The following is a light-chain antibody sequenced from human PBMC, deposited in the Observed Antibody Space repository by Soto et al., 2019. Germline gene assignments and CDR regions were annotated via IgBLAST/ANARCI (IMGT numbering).Light chain of an antibody. V-gene: IGKV3-20*01. CDR3: QQYGSSGT. CDR1: QSISRN. Sequence: EIGMTQSPPTLYVSTGERATPPCRASQSISRNLAWFQQKPGQAPSLLIFGASNRATGIPDRFSGSGSGTDFTLTISRLEPEDFAVYYCQQYGSSGTFGQGTKVDIK. J-gene: IGKJ1*01. CDR2: GAS.